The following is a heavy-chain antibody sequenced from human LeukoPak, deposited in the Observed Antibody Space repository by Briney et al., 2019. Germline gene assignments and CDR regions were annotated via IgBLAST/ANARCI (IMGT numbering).Heavy chain of an antibody. D-gene: IGHD2-21*02. CDR1: GTFISNSGYY. J-gene: IGHJ4*02. CDR2: IFYSGNT. V-gene: IGHV4-39*01. Sequence: PSETLSLTCTVSGTFISNSGYYWGWIRQPPGEGLEWIGSIFYSGNTYYNPSLKSRVTISVDTSKSQFSLRLNSVTAADTAVYYCARHATVTAFTFASWGQGTLVTVSS. CDR3: ARHATVTAFTFAS.